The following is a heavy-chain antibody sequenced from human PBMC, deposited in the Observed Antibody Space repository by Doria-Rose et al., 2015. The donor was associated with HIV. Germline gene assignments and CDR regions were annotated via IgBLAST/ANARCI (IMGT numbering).Heavy chain of an antibody. CDR1: GVSLSSPGMG. Sequence: QVTLEESGPVLVKPTETLTLTCTVSGVSLSSPGMGVSWIRQPPGKALEWLANIFSDDERPYNTALKSRLTSSRGTSKSQVVLTMTDMDPVDTATYYCARIKSSRWYHKYYFDFWGQGALVIVSA. J-gene: IGHJ4*02. CDR3: ARIKSSRWYHKYYFDF. CDR2: IFSDDER. D-gene: IGHD6-13*01. V-gene: IGHV2-26*01.